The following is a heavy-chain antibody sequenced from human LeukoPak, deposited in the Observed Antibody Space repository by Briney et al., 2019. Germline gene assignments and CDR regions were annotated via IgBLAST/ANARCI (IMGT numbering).Heavy chain of an antibody. CDR2: IWYDGSNK. V-gene: IGHV3-33*01. Sequence: PGRSLRLSCAASGFTFSSYGMHWVRQAPGKGLEWVAVIWYDGSNKYYADSVKGRFTISRDNSKNTLYLQMNSLRAEDTAVYYCARGALGYSYGYFDYWGQGTLVTVSS. CDR3: ARGALGYSYGYFDY. CDR1: GFTFSSYG. J-gene: IGHJ4*02. D-gene: IGHD5-18*01.